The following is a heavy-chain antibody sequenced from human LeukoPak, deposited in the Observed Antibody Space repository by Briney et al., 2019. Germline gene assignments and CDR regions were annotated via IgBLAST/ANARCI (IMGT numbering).Heavy chain of an antibody. V-gene: IGHV1-18*01. CDR3: ARDLTY. CDR1: GYTFTSYG. J-gene: IGHJ4*02. Sequence: GASVKVSCKASGYTFTSYGTIWVRQAPGQGLEWMGWISAYNGNTDYSQNLQGRVTMTTDTSTNTAYMELRSLRSDDTAVYYCARDLTYWGQGTLVTVSS. CDR2: ISAYNGNT.